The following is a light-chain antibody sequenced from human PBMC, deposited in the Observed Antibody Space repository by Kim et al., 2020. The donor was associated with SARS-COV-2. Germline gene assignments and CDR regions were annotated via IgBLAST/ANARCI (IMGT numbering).Light chain of an antibody. CDR2: DVS. CDR1: SSDVGGYNY. CDR3: SSYTSSSTLVV. V-gene: IGLV2-14*03. J-gene: IGLJ2*01. Sequence: QSALTQPASVSGSPGQSITISCTGTSSDVGGYNYVSWYQQHPGKAPKLMIYDVSNRPSGVSNRFSGSKSGNTASLTISGLQAEDEADYCCSSYTSSSTLVVFGGGTKLTV.